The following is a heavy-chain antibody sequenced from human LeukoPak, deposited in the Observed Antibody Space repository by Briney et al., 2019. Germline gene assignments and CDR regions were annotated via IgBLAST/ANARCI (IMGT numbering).Heavy chain of an antibody. CDR2: INSDGTT. D-gene: IGHD2-15*01. CDR3: GRHRIAVVGRGAFDI. V-gene: IGHV3-74*01. Sequence: GGSLRLSCAASGFTFSGDWMHWVRQAPGKGLVWVSRINSDGTTTYADSVKGRFTVSRDNTKNTLYLQMNSRRAEDTAVYYCGRHRIAVVGRGAFDIWGQGTTVTVSS. CDR1: GFTFSGDW. J-gene: IGHJ3*02.